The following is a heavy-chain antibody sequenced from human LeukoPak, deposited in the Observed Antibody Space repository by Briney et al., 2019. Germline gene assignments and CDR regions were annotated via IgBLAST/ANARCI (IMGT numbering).Heavy chain of an antibody. D-gene: IGHD6-6*01. Sequence: GGSLRLSCAASRFTFSSYGMHWVRQAPGKGLEWVAVISYDGSNKYYADSVKGRFTISRDNSKNTLYLQMNSLRAEDTAVYYCAKEADIGGSSSLTNWFDPWGQGTLVTVSS. CDR2: ISYDGSNK. CDR3: AKEADIGGSSSLTNWFDP. CDR1: RFTFSSYG. J-gene: IGHJ5*02. V-gene: IGHV3-30*18.